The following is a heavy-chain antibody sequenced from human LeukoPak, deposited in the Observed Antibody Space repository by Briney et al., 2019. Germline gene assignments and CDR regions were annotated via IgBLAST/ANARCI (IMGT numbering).Heavy chain of an antibody. CDR2: ISGDGDGT. J-gene: IGHJ4*02. Sequence: GGSLRLSCAASGFTFDDYAMHWVRQAPGKGLEWVSLISGDGDGTYYADSIKGRFTISRDNSKNSLYLQMNSLRSEDTALYYCAKDIRERGYAAFWGQGTLVIVSS. D-gene: IGHD3-22*01. V-gene: IGHV3-43*02. CDR1: GFTFDDYA. CDR3: AKDIRERGYAAF.